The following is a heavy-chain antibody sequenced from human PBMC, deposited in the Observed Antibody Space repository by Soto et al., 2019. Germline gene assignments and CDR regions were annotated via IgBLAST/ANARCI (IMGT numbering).Heavy chain of an antibody. D-gene: IGHD6-19*01. J-gene: IGHJ4*02. CDR2: INQDGGVT. Sequence: GSLRLSCGVAGFCFISSFMGWIRQAPGKGLEWVANINQDGGVTYYVDSVEGRFTISRDNTKDSLYLQMKSLRGEDTAIYYCARYYRGSGRDFFDYWGQGTLVTVSS. CDR3: ARYYRGSGRDFFDY. CDR1: GFCFISSF. V-gene: IGHV3-7*03.